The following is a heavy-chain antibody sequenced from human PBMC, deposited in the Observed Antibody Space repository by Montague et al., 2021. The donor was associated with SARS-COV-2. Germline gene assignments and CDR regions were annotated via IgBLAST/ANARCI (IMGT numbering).Heavy chain of an antibody. J-gene: IGHJ4*02. CDR1: GGSISSYY. CDR2: IYYSGST. V-gene: IGHV4-59*01. D-gene: IGHD1-26*01. Sequence: SETLSLTCTVSGGSISSYYWSWIRQPPGKGLEWIGYIYYSGSTNYNPPLKSRVTISVDTSKNQFSLKLSSVTAADTAVYYCARYGSGKYHADYSGSYHLDYWGQGTLVTVSS. CDR3: ARYGSGKYHADYSGSYHLDY.